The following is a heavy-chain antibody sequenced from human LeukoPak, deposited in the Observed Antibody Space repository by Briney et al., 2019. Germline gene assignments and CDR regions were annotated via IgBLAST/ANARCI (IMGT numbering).Heavy chain of an antibody. CDR1: GYTFTSYY. CDR3: ARSYYGDYEGYYYYYGMDV. Sequence: ASVKVSCKASGYTFTSYYMHWVRQAPGQGLEWMGGIIPIFGTANYAQKFQGRVTITADESTSTAYMELSSLRSEDTAVYYCARSYYGDYEGYYYYYGMDVWGQGTTVTVSS. D-gene: IGHD4-17*01. J-gene: IGHJ6*02. V-gene: IGHV1-69*13. CDR2: IIPIFGTA.